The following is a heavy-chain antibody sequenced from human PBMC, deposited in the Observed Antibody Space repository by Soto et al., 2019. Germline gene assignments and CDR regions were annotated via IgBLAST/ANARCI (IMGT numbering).Heavy chain of an antibody. Sequence: EVQLVESGGGLVQPGGSLRLSCAASGFTFSSYWMSWVRQAPGKGLEWVANIKQDGSEKYYVDSVKGRFTISRGNAKNSRYLQMNSVRAEEPAVYYCAGSGYSSGWYSRDSSFGYWGQGTLVTVSS. J-gene: IGHJ4*02. V-gene: IGHV3-7*05. D-gene: IGHD6-19*01. CDR2: IKQDGSEK. CDR3: AGSGYSSGWYSRDSSFGY. CDR1: GFTFSSYW.